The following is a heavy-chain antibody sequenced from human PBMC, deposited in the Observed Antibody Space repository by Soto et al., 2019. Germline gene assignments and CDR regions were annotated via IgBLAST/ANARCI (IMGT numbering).Heavy chain of an antibody. J-gene: IGHJ5*02. Sequence: GGSLRLSCAASGFTFSNAWMNWVRQAPGKGLEWVGRIKSKTDGGTTDYAAPVKGRFTISRDDSKNTLYLQMNSLKTEETAVYYCTTDRLLWFGELYISQDWFDPWGQGTLVTVSS. CDR2: IKSKTDGGTT. CDR1: GFTFSNAW. D-gene: IGHD3-10*01. CDR3: TTDRLLWFGELYISQDWFDP. V-gene: IGHV3-15*07.